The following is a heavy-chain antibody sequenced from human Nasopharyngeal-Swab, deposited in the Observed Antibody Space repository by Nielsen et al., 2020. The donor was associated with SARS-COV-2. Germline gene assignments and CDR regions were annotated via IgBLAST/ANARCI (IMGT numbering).Heavy chain of an antibody. CDR3: ARDVAIVGATLEN. Sequence: ASLRLSCAASEFTMSRNGMHWVRQAPGKGLAWVAYIRSSSSTSYYADSVKGRFTISRDNPKNSLYLQMNSLRDEDTALYYCARDVAIVGATLENWGQGTLVTVSS. J-gene: IGHJ4*02. D-gene: IGHD1-26*01. CDR2: IRSSSSTS. V-gene: IGHV3-48*02. CDR1: EFTMSRNG.